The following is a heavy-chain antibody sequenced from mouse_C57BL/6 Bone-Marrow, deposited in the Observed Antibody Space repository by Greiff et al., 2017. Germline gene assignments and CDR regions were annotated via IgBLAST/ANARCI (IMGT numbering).Heavy chain of an antibody. D-gene: IGHD1-1*01. J-gene: IGHJ1*03. CDR2: INYDGSST. V-gene: IGHV5-16*01. Sequence: GQLVESEGGLVQPGSSMKLSCTASGFTFSDYYMAWVRQVPEKGLEWVANINYDGSSTYYLDSLKSRFIISSDNAKNILYLQMSSLKSEDTATYYCARVGTVVAHWYFDVWGTGTTVTVSS. CDR1: GFTFSDYY. CDR3: ARVGTVVAHWYFDV.